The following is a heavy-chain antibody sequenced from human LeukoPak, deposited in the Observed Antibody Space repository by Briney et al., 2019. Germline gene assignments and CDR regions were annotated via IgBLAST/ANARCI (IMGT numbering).Heavy chain of an antibody. CDR1: GFTFSNYA. V-gene: IGHV3-23*01. J-gene: IGHJ4*02. D-gene: IGHD6-25*01. Sequence: PGGSLRLSCAASGFTFSNYAMSWVRQAPGKGLEWVSGISGSGGSTYYADSVKGRLTISRDNSKNTLYLQMNSLRVEDTAVYYCAKDRQAATPSQFDYWGQGTLVTVSS. CDR2: ISGSGGST. CDR3: AKDRQAATPSQFDY.